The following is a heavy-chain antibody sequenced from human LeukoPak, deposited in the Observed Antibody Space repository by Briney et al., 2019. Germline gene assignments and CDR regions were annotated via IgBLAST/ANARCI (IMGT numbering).Heavy chain of an antibody. V-gene: IGHV1-2*02. CDR3: ARESGGYEPINEYYYYYYMDV. J-gene: IGHJ6*03. D-gene: IGHD5-12*01. CDR1: GYTFTSYG. CDR2: INPNSGGT. Sequence: GASVKVSCKASGYTFTSYGISWVRQAPGQGLEWMGWINPNSGGTNYAQKFQGRVTMTRDTSISTAYMELSRLRSDDTAVYYCARESGGYEPINEYYYYYYMDVWGKGTTVTISS.